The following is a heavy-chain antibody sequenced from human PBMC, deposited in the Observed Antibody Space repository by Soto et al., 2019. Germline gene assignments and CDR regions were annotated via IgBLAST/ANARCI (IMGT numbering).Heavy chain of an antibody. V-gene: IGHV3-73*02. Sequence: EVQLVESGGGLVQPGGSLKISCAASGFALSDSAVHWVRQAPGKGLEWVGRIKSSAENFATAFAASVSGRFTIFRDDSTNTASLQMTGLKTEDTAVYFCTRLSRSEVFWFDPWGQGTLVTVSS. CDR1: GFALSDSA. J-gene: IGHJ5*02. CDR2: IKSSAENFAT. CDR3: TRLSRSEVFWFDP.